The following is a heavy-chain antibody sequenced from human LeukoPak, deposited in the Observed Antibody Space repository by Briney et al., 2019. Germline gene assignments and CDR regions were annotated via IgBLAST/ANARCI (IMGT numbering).Heavy chain of an antibody. CDR1: GYTFTGYY. D-gene: IGHD2/OR15-2a*01. CDR3: ARVGRASMTYYYGMDV. J-gene: IGHJ6*02. V-gene: IGHV1-2*02. CDR2: INPNSGGT. Sequence: ASVKVSRKASGYTFTGYYMHWVRQAPGQGLEWMGWINPNSGGTNYAQKFQGRVTMTRDTSISTAYMELSRLRSDDTAVYYCARVGRASMTYYYGMDVWGQGTTVTVSS.